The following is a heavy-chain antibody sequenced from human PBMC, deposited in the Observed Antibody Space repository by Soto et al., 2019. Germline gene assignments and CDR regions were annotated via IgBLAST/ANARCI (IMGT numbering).Heavy chain of an antibody. CDR2: IYRTGST. CDR1: GGSFTSNNW. CDR3: ASRDPGTSVDY. D-gene: IGHD1-7*01. Sequence: PSETLSLTCAVSGGSFTSNNWWTWVRQPPGQGLEWIGEIYRTGSTNYNPSLKSRVTISLDKSENQFSLKVTSLTAADTAVYYCASRDPGTSVDYWGQGTMVTVSS. J-gene: IGHJ4*02. V-gene: IGHV4-4*02.